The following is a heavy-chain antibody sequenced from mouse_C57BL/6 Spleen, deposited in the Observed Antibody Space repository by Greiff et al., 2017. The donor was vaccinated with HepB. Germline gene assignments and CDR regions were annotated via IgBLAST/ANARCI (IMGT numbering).Heavy chain of an antibody. CDR3: ARGDDTYFDV. Sequence: QVQLQQSGPGLVQPSQSLSITCTVSGFSLTSYGVHWVRQSPGKGLEWLGVIWSGGSTDYNAAFISRLSISKDNSKSQVFFKMNSLQADDTAIYYCARGDDTYFDVWGTGTTVTVSS. CDR2: IWSGGST. J-gene: IGHJ1*03. V-gene: IGHV2-2*01. D-gene: IGHD2-12*01. CDR1: GFSLTSYG.